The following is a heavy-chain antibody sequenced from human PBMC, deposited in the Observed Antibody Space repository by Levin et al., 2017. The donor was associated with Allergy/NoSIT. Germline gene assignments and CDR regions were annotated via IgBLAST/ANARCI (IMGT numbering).Heavy chain of an antibody. D-gene: IGHD2-15*01. CDR1: GYTFTGQY. CDR2: INPNSGGR. Sequence: GASVKVSCKASGYTFTGQYMHWVRQAPGQGLEWMGWINPNSGGRNYAQEFQGRVTMTRDTSISTAYMELSRLRSDDTAVYYCARDRGLGYCSGGSCYSWHFDLWGRGTLVTVSS. J-gene: IGHJ2*01. V-gene: IGHV1-2*02. CDR3: ARDRGLGYCSGGSCYSWHFDL.